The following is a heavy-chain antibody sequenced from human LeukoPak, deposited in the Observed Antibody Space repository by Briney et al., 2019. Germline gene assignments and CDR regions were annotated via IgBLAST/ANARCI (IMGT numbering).Heavy chain of an antibody. CDR3: ARDHGVGATKYYYYMDV. CDR2: MNPNSGNT. Sequence: ASVKVSCKASGYTFTNYDINWVRQATGQGLEWMGWMNPNSGNTGYAQNFQGRVTITRNTSINTAYMELSSLRSGDTAVYYCARDHGVGATKYYYYMDVWGKGTTVTVSS. J-gene: IGHJ6*03. CDR1: GYTFTNYD. D-gene: IGHD1-26*01. V-gene: IGHV1-8*03.